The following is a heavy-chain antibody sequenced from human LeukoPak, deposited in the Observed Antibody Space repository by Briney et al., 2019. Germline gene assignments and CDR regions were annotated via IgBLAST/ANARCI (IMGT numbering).Heavy chain of an antibody. D-gene: IGHD3-22*01. CDR2: ISYDGSNK. Sequence: GGSLRLSCTASGFTFSSYAMHWVRQAPGKGLEWVAVISYDGSNKYYADSVKGRFTISRDNSKNTLYLQMNSLRAEDTAVYYCEKEHYYESSAYLEYWGQGTLVTVSS. CDR3: EKEHYYESSAYLEY. CDR1: GFTFSSYA. J-gene: IGHJ4*02. V-gene: IGHV3-30-3*01.